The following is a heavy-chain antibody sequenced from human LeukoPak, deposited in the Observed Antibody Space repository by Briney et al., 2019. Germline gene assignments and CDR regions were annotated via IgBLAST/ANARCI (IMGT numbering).Heavy chain of an antibody. Sequence: SETLSLTCAVSGYSISSGYYCGWIRQPPGKGLEWIGSIYHSGSTYYNPSLKSRVTISVDTSKNQFSLKLSSVTAADTAVYYCARETDGDSSGLPAGYWFDPWGQGTLVTVSS. D-gene: IGHD3-22*01. CDR2: IYHSGST. J-gene: IGHJ5*02. V-gene: IGHV4-38-2*01. CDR3: ARETDGDSSGLPAGYWFDP. CDR1: GYSISSGYY.